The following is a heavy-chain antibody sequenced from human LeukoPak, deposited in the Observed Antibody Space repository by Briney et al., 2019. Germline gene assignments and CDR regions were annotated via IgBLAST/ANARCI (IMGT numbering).Heavy chain of an antibody. CDR3: ARGQGSSWYSYYYYYYGMDV. D-gene: IGHD6-13*01. V-gene: IGHV1-8*01. CDR2: MNPNSGNT. Sequence: ASVKVSCKASGYTFTSYDINWVRQATGQGLEWMGWMNPNSGNTGYAQKFQGRATMTRNTSISTAYMELSSLRSEDTAVYYCARGQGSSWYSYYYYYYGMDVWGQGTTVTVSS. CDR1: GYTFTSYD. J-gene: IGHJ6*02.